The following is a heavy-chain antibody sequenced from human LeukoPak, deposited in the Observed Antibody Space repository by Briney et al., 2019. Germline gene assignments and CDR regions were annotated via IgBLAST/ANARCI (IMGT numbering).Heavy chain of an antibody. V-gene: IGHV4-34*01. Sequence: SETLSLTCAVYGGSFRGYYWSWIRQPPGKGLEWIGEINYGGDTTFIPSLKSRVTISADTSKNQFSLRLRSVTAADTAIYFCARGGRDTSALFRTEEYFQQWGQGTLVTVSS. CDR2: INYGGDT. CDR3: ARGGRDTSALFRTEEYFQQ. CDR1: GGSFRGYY. J-gene: IGHJ1*01. D-gene: IGHD1-1*01.